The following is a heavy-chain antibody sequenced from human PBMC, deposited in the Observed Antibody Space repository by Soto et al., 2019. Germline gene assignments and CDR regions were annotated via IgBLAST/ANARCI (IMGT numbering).Heavy chain of an antibody. J-gene: IGHJ6*02. V-gene: IGHV5-51*01. CDR1: GYSFTSYW. CDR3: YLPVGKHYYYYGMDV. Sequence: GESLKISCKGSGYSFTSYWIGWVRQMPGKGLEWMGIIYPGDSDTRYSPSFQGQVTISADKSISTAYLQWSSLKASDTAIYYCYLPVGKHYYYYGMDVWGQGTTVTVSS. CDR2: IYPGDSDT. D-gene: IGHD1-26*01.